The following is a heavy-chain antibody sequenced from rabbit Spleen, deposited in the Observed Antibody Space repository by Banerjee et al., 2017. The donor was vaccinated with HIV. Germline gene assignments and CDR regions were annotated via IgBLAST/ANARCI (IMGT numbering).Heavy chain of an antibody. Sequence: QEQLVESGGGLVQPEGSLTLTCTASGFDLSSYYYMCWVRQAPGKGLEWIGCMSTGSSGTSYYATWAKGRFTISKTSSTTVTLQMPSLTAADTATYFCARDTGSSFSTYGMDLWGPGTLVTVS. CDR3: ARDTGSSFSTYGMDL. CDR2: MSTGSSGTS. D-gene: IGHD8-1*01. J-gene: IGHJ6*01. CDR1: GFDLSSYYY. V-gene: IGHV1S45*01.